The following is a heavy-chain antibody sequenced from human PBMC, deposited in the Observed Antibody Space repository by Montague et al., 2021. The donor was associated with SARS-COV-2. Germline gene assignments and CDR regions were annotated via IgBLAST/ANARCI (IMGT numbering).Heavy chain of an antibody. V-gene: IGHV4-59*12. Sequence: SETLSLTCAVSGGPISSYYWSWIRQPPGKGLEWIGYIYYSGSTNYNPSLKSRVTISVDTSRNQFSLKLSSVTAADTAVYYCARVSKQHIVVVIAIVYYYYMDVWGKGTTVTVSS. D-gene: IGHD2-21*01. CDR2: IYYSGST. CDR3: ARVSKQHIVVVIAIVYYYYMDV. J-gene: IGHJ6*03. CDR1: GGPISSYY.